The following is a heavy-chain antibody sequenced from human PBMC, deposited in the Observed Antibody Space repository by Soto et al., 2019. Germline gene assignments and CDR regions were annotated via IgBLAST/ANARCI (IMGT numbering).Heavy chain of an antibody. CDR1: GFTFSSYG. J-gene: IGHJ3*02. Sequence: GGSLRLSCAASGFTFSSYGMHWVRQAPGKGLEWVAVIWYDGSNKYYADSVKGRFTISRDNSKNTLYLQMNSLRAEDTAVYYCATLPRLFPTDALDIWGQGTMVTVSS. CDR2: IWYDGSNK. CDR3: ATLPRLFPTDALDI. V-gene: IGHV3-33*01. D-gene: IGHD3-22*01.